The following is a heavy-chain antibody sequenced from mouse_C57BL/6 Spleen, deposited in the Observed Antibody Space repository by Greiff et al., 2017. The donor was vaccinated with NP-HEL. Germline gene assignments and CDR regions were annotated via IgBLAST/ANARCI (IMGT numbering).Heavy chain of an antibody. D-gene: IGHD2-2*01. J-gene: IGHJ2*01. CDR1: GYTFTDYN. CDR2: INPNNGGT. V-gene: IGHV1-22*01. Sequence: EVQVVESGPELVKPGASVKMSCKASGYTFTDYNMHWVKQSHGKSLEWIGYINPNNGGTSYNQKFKGKATLTVNKSSSTAYMELRSLTSEDSAVYYCARSNTMVTTRYFDDWGQGTTLTVSS. CDR3: ARSNTMVTTRYFDD.